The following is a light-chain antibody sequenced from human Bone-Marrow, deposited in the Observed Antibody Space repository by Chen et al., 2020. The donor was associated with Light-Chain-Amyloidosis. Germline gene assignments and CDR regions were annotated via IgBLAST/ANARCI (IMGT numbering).Light chain of an antibody. J-gene: IGLJ2*01. CDR1: DLPTKY. Sequence: SFELPHPPSVSASPVPTARITCSGDDLPTKYTYCYQQMPGQAPVLVIHRDTERPSGISERFSGSSSGTTATLTISGVQAEDEADYHCQSADSSGTYEVICGGGTKLTVL. CDR2: RDT. CDR3: QSADSSGTYEVI. V-gene: IGLV3-25*03.